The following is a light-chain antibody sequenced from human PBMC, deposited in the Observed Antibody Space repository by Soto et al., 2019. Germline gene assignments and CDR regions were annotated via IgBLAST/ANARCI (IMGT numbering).Light chain of an antibody. CDR3: QQYSTYRWT. J-gene: IGKJ1*01. Sequence: DIQMTQSPSTLSTSIGDRVTITCRASQSVSSSLAWYQQKPGRAPKLLIYKASSLESGVPSRFSGSGSGTDFTLTISSLQPDDSGTYYCQQYSTYRWTFGQGTKVEFK. V-gene: IGKV1-5*03. CDR2: KAS. CDR1: QSVSSS.